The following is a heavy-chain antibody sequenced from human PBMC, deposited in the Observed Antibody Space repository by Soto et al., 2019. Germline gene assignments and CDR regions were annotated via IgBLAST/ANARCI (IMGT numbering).Heavy chain of an antibody. CDR3: AREVRGGFTGIFDQ. Sequence: QVQLQGSGPGQVKPSETLSLTYTVSGDSISDYFYWRWIRQPAGKGLEWIGRIYTDGTTKYNPSLKSRVTLSLDKSKNPFSLRLSSVTAADTAVYYFAREVRGGFTGIFDQWGRGSRVTVSS. CDR2: IYTDGTT. V-gene: IGHV4-4*07. D-gene: IGHD2-15*01. J-gene: IGHJ4*02. CDR1: GDSISDYFY.